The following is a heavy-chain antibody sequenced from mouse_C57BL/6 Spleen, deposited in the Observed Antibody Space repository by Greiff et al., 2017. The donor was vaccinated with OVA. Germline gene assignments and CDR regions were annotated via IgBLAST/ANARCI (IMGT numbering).Heavy chain of an antibody. V-gene: IGHV5-17*01. J-gene: IGHJ4*01. CDR2: ISSGSSTI. CDR1: GFTFSDYG. D-gene: IGHD2-3*01. Sequence: EVMLVESGGGLVKPGGSLKLSCAASGFTFSDYGMHWVRQAPEKGLEWVAYISSGSSTIYYADTVKGRFTISRDNAKNTLFLKMTSLRSEDTAMYYCARDGYYAMDYWGQGTSVTVSS. CDR3: ARDGYYAMDY.